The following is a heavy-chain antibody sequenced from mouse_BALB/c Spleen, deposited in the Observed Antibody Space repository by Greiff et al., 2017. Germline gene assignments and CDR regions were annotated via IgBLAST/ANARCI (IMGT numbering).Heavy chain of an antibody. CDR1: GYSITSDYA. CDR2: ISYSGST. Sequence: EVKVEESGPGLVKPSQSLSLTCTVTGYSITSDYAWNWIRQFPGNKLEWMGYISYSGSTSYNPSLKSRISITRDTSKNQFFLQLNSVTTEDTATYYCARRDYFDYWGQGTTLTVSS. J-gene: IGHJ2*01. CDR3: ARRDYFDY. V-gene: IGHV3-2*02.